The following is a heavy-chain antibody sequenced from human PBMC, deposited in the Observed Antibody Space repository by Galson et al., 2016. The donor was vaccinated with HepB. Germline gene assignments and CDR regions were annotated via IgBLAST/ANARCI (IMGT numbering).Heavy chain of an antibody. J-gene: IGHJ6*03. D-gene: IGHD6-13*01. CDR3: ARDLIAAAGTTFYYYYYYMDV. Sequence: SLRLSCAASGFTFSYYSMNWVRQAPGKGLEWVSSISSSSSDIYYADSAKGRFTISRDNAKNSLYPQMNSLRDEDTAVYYCARDLIAAAGTTFYYYYYYMDVWGKGATGTVTS. CDR1: GFTFSYYS. V-gene: IGHV3-21*01. CDR2: ISSSSSDI.